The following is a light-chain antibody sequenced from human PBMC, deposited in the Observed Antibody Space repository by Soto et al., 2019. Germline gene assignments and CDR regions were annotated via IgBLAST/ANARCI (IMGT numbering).Light chain of an antibody. CDR3: TSYTSISTYV. J-gene: IGLJ1*01. CDR2: DVS. Sequence: QSVLTQPASVSGSPGQSITISCTGTSSDVGGYNYVSWYQQHPGKAPKLMIYDVSNRPSGVSNRFSGSKSGNTASLTISGLQADDDADYSCTSYTSISTYVSGTGTNVTVL. V-gene: IGLV2-14*01. CDR1: SSDVGGYNY.